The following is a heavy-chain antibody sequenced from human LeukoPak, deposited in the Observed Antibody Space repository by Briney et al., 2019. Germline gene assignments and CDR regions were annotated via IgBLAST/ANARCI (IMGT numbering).Heavy chain of an antibody. V-gene: IGHV3-7*03. CDR3: AKGALVGYYYAYYYGMDV. D-gene: IGHD3-10*01. CDR2: IKQDGSEK. J-gene: IGHJ6*02. CDR1: GFTFSSHW. Sequence: GGSLRLSCVASGFTFSSHWMNWVRQAPGKGLEWVANIKQDGSEKYYVNSVKGRFTISRDNAKNSLYLQMNSLRAEDTALYYCAKGALVGYYYAYYYGMDVWGQGTTVTVSS.